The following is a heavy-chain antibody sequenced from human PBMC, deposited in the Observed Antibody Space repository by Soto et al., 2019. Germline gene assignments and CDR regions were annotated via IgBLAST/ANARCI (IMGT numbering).Heavy chain of an antibody. D-gene: IGHD1-26*01. J-gene: IGHJ4*02. V-gene: IGHV3-74*01. CDR3: ARAMTSVGAAAKGDF. CDR2: INSDGSIT. CDR1: GFTFNTHW. Sequence: EVQLVESGGGLILPGGSLRLSCAASGFTFNTHWMHWVRQAPGKGLVWVSRINSDGSITDYADSVKGRFSISRDNPRNTLYLQMNNLSPEDTAVYYSARAMTSVGAAAKGDFWGQGTLVTVSS.